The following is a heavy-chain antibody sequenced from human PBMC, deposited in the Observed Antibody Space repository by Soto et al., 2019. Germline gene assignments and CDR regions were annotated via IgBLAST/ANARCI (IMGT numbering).Heavy chain of an antibody. V-gene: IGHV2-5*02. CDR3: APSRCGGDCPGSYSSHCYYGMDV. J-gene: IGHJ6*02. CDR1: GFSLTTGGVG. D-gene: IGHD2-21*02. CDR2: IYWDDDK. Sequence: QITLKESGPTLVKPTQTLTLTCTFSGFSLTTGGVGVGWIRQPPGKALEWLALIYWDDDKRYSPSLKSRLTVTKYTAKSLVVLTWCNMDPVDTATYFCAPSRCGGDCPGSYSSHCYYGMDVWSQGTTVTVSS.